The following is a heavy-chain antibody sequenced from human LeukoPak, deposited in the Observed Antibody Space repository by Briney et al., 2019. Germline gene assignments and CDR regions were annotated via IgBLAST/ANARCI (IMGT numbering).Heavy chain of an antibody. J-gene: IGHJ6*02. Sequence: PSETLSLTCTVSGGSISSGDYYWSWIRQPPGKGLEWIGYIYYSGSTYYNPSLKSRVTISVDTSKNQFSLKLSSVTAADTAVYYCAREKFGAGYSYGYCYYGMDVWGQGTTVTVSS. CDR3: AREKFGAGYSYGYCYYGMDV. CDR1: GGSISSGDYY. D-gene: IGHD5-18*01. V-gene: IGHV4-30-4*01. CDR2: IYYSGST.